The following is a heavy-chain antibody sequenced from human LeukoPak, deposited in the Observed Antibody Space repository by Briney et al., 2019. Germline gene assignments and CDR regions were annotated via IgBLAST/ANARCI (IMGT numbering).Heavy chain of an antibody. Sequence: GGSLRLSCAASGFTFSSYSMNWVRQAPGKGLEWVSYISSSSSTIYYADSVKGRFTISRDNAKNSLYLQMNSLRAEDTAVYYCARDQGIAAAGYYYYYYMDVWGKGTTVTVSS. CDR1: GFTFSSYS. D-gene: IGHD6-13*01. J-gene: IGHJ6*03. V-gene: IGHV3-48*04. CDR2: ISSSSSTI. CDR3: ARDQGIAAAGYYYYYYMDV.